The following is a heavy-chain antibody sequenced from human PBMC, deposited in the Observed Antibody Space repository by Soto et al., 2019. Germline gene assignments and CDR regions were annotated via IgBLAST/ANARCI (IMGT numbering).Heavy chain of an antibody. CDR1: GYTFTSYD. V-gene: IGHV1-8*01. J-gene: IGHJ5*02. Sequence: ASVKVSCKASGYTFTSYDINWVRQATGQGLEWMGWMNPNSGNTGYAQKFQGRVTMTRNTSISTAYMELSSLRSEDTAVYYCARGAAKLYSSGWYAGHWFDPWGQGTLVTVSS. CDR3: ARGAAKLYSSGWYAGHWFDP. CDR2: MNPNSGNT. D-gene: IGHD6-19*01.